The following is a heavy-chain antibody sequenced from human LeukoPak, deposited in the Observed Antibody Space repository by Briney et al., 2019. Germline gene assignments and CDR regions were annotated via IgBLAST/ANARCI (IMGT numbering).Heavy chain of an antibody. J-gene: IGHJ4*02. CDR2: IKQDETEK. V-gene: IGHV3-7*01. D-gene: IGHD3-22*01. CDR1: GFTFSNFW. Sequence: HPGGSLRLSCTASGFTFSNFWMGWVRQAPGKGLEWVANIKQDETEKFYLGSVKGRFTISRDNAKNSLYLQMNSLRAEDTAVYYCARRLEGYYDSSGYFNWGQGTLVTVSS. CDR3: ARRLEGYYDSSGYFN.